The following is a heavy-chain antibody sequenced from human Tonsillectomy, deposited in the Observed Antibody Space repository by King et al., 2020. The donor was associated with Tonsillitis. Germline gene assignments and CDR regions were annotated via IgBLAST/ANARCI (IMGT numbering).Heavy chain of an antibody. V-gene: IGHV3-49*04. Sequence: VQLVESGGGLVQPGRSLRLSCTASGFTFGDYAMNWVRQAPGKGLEWVGFIRSKGYGGTREYAASVKGRFTISRDDSKSIAYLQMNSLKTEDTAVYYCTRYHGPADGSGSYAAFNIWGQGTMVTVSS. D-gene: IGHD3-10*01. CDR3: TRYHGPADGSGSYAAFNI. CDR2: IRSKGYGGTR. CDR1: GFTFGDYA. J-gene: IGHJ3*02.